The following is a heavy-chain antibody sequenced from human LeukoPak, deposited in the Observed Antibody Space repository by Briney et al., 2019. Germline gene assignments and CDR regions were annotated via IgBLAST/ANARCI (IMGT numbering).Heavy chain of an antibody. D-gene: IGHD3-22*01. CDR1: GFTFSDYY. CDR3: ARDGEFYYDSSSY. Sequence: GGSLRLSCAASGFTFSDYYMSWVRQAPGKGLEWVSYISSSGSSIYYADSVKGRFTISRDNAKNSLYLQMNSLRAEDTAVYYCARDGEFYYDSSSYWGQGSLVTVSS. V-gene: IGHV3-11*04. J-gene: IGHJ4*02. CDR2: ISSSGSSI.